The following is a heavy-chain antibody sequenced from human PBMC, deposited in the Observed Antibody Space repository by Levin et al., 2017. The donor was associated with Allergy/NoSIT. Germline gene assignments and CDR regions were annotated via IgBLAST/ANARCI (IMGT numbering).Heavy chain of an antibody. Sequence: GSLRLSCAVYGGSFSGYYWSWIRQPPGKGLEWIGEINHSGSTNYNPSLKSRVTISVDTSKNQFSLKLSSVTAADTAVYCCAGSPLYSSGRPSRDFQHWGQGTLVTVSS. J-gene: IGHJ1*01. CDR1: GGSFSGYY. V-gene: IGHV4-34*01. D-gene: IGHD6-19*01. CDR2: INHSGST. CDR3: AGSPLYSSGRPSRDFQH.